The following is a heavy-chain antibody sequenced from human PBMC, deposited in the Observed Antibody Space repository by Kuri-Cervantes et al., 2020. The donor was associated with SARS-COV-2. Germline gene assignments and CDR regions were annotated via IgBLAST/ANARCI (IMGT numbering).Heavy chain of an antibody. J-gene: IGHJ5*02. Sequence: SETLSLTCTVSGGSISSYYWSWIRQPAGKGLEWIGRIYTSGSTNYNPSLKSRVTISVDTSKNQFSLKLSSVTAADTAVYYCARLYDFWSGSQAGWFDPWGQGTLVTVSS. D-gene: IGHD3-3*01. CDR2: IYTSGST. CDR1: GGSISSYY. V-gene: IGHV4-4*07. CDR3: ARLYDFWSGSQAGWFDP.